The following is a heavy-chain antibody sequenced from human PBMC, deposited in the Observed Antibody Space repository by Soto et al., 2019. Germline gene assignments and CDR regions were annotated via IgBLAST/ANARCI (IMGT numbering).Heavy chain of an antibody. V-gene: IGHV3-30*18. D-gene: IGHD1-1*01. CDR2: VSNDGSSK. Sequence: QVQLVESGGGVVQPGNSLRLSCAASGFSFSKYAMHWVRQASGEGLEWVAVVSNDGSSKYYGDSVKGRFTISRDNSQNTVYLQMNSLRPEDTAVYYCAKDHGEGDWRPLFGDWGKGTLVTVSS. J-gene: IGHJ4*02. CDR1: GFSFSKYA. CDR3: AKDHGEGDWRPLFGD.